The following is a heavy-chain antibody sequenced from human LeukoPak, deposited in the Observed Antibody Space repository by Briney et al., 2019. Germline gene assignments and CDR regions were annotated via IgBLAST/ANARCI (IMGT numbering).Heavy chain of an antibody. CDR2: ISSSATYM. V-gene: IGHV3-21*01. Sequence: GTSLRLSCATSGFTFRSHAMHWVRQAPGRGLEWVSSISSSATYMFYADSVKGRFTISRDNAKNSLYLQMNSLRAEDTAVYYCARESGGNYLDYWGQGTLVTVSS. CDR1: GFTFRSHA. J-gene: IGHJ4*02. D-gene: IGHD4-23*01. CDR3: ARESGGNYLDY.